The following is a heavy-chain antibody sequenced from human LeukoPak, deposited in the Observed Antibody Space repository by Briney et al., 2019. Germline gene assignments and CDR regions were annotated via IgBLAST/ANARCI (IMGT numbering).Heavy chain of an antibody. CDR1: GGSISSSSYY. CDR3: ARQGLMVRGSNDAFDI. J-gene: IGHJ3*02. Sequence: PSETLSLTCTVSGGSISSSSYYWGWIRQPPGKGLEWIGSIYYSGSTYYNPSLKSRVTISVDTSKNQFSLKLSSVTAADTAVYYCARQGLMVRGSNDAFDIWGQGTMVTVSS. D-gene: IGHD3-10*01. CDR2: IYYSGST. V-gene: IGHV4-39*01.